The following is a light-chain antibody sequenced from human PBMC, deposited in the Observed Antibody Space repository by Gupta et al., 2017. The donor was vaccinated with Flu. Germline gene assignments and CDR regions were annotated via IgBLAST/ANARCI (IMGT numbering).Light chain of an antibody. Sequence: HSLLTQLPPASGIPGRRGTSSFSRSGSTIGSKYVYWYKQLPGPVTKLVTYRNNQRPSGVPDRFSGSKSGTSASLAISGLRSEDEADYCCAACDDSLSGPVFGGGTKLTVL. CDR3: AACDDSLSGPV. CDR2: RNN. V-gene: IGLV1-47*01. CDR1: GSTIGSKY. J-gene: IGLJ3*02.